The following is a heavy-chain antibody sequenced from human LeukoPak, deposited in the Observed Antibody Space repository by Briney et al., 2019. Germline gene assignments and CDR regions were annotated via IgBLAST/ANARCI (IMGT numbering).Heavy chain of an antibody. Sequence: GGSLRLSCAGSGFTFSSYAMSWVRQAPGKGLEWVPAISDTGATTYDADSVKGRSTISRDNSRSTLYLQMNSLRAEDTALYYCAKDTSIGRYCTNGVCSPFDYWGQGTLVTVSS. CDR1: GFTFSSYA. J-gene: IGHJ4*02. D-gene: IGHD2-8*01. CDR2: ISDTGATT. V-gene: IGHV3-23*01. CDR3: AKDTSIGRYCTNGVCSPFDY.